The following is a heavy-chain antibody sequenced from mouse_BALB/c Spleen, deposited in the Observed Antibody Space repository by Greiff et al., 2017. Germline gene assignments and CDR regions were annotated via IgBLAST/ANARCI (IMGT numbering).Heavy chain of an antibody. D-gene: IGHD1-1*01. Sequence: EVQGVESGGGLVKPGGSLKLSCAASGFTFSSYAMSWVRQSPEKRLEWVAEISSGGSYTYYPDTVTGRFTISRDNAKNTLYLEMSSLRSEDTAMYYCARSPYYGSSSPYFDYWGQGTTLTVSS. CDR1: GFTFSSYA. CDR2: ISSGGSYT. J-gene: IGHJ2*01. CDR3: ARSPYYGSSSPYFDY. V-gene: IGHV5-9-4*01.